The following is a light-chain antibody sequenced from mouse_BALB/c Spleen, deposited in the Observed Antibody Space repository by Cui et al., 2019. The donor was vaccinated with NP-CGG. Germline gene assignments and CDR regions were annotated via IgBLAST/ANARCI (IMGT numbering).Light chain of an antibody. J-gene: IGLJ1*01. CDR2: GTN. Sequence: QAVVTQEFTLTTSPGETVTLTCRSSTGAVTTSNYANWVREKPDHLFTGLIGGTNNRPPGVPARFSGSLIGDKAALTITGAQTEDEAIYFCALWYSNHWVFGGGTKLTVL. CDR1: TGAVTTSNY. V-gene: IGLV1*01. CDR3: ALWYSNHWV.